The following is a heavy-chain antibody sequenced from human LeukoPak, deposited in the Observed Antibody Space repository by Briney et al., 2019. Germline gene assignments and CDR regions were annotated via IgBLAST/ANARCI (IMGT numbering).Heavy chain of an antibody. CDR2: IKQDGSEK. V-gene: IGHV3-7*03. J-gene: IGHJ4*02. CDR1: ELTFSSYW. Sequence: GGSLRLSCAASELTFSSYWMNWVRQAPGKGLEWLANIKQDGSEKYYVNSVRGRFTISRDNAQNSLYLQMNSLRAEDTAVYYCVREDSRAFNFWGQGTLVTVSS. CDR3: VREDSRAFNF.